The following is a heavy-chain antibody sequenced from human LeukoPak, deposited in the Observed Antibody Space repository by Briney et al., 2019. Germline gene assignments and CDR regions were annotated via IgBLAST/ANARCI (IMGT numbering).Heavy chain of an antibody. CDR2: IIPIFGTA. J-gene: IGHJ6*02. Sequence: GASVKVSCKASGGTFSSYAISWVRQAPGQGLEWMGGIIPIFGTANYAQKFQGRVTITADESTSTAYMELSSLRSEDTAVYYCATGERVTTSSDYYYYGMDVWGQGTTVTVSS. CDR1: GGTFSSYA. CDR3: ATGERVTTSSDYYYYGMDV. V-gene: IGHV1-69*13. D-gene: IGHD4-17*01.